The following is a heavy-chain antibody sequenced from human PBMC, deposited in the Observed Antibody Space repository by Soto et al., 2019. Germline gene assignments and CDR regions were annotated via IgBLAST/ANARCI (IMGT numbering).Heavy chain of an antibody. V-gene: IGHV3-13*01. CDR3: ARSGTVSGFAVFYY. CDR2: IGTAGDT. J-gene: IGHJ4*02. Sequence: GGSLRLSCAASGFTFSSYDMHWVRQATGKGLEWVSAIGTAGDTYYPGSVKGRFTISRENAKNSLYLQMNSLRAGDTAVYYCARSGTVSGFAVFYYWGQGTLVTVSS. D-gene: IGHD4-4*01. CDR1: GFTFSSYD.